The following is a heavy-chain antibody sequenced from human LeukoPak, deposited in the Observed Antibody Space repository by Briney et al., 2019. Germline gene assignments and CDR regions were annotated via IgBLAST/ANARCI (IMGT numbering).Heavy chain of an antibody. J-gene: IGHJ6*03. V-gene: IGHV1-69*05. Sequence: SVKVSCKASGGTFSSYAISWVRQAPGQGLEWMGGITPIFGTANYAQKFQGRVTITTDESTSTAYMELSSLRSEDTAVYYCATSDRVDTAMAPSVNYYMDVWGKGTTVTVSS. CDR3: ATSDRVDTAMAPSVNYYMDV. CDR1: GGTFSSYA. CDR2: ITPIFGTA. D-gene: IGHD5-18*01.